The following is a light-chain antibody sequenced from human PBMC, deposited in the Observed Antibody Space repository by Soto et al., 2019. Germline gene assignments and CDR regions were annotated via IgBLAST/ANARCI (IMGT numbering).Light chain of an antibody. CDR2: DVT. CDR3: SSYTSSSTLVV. CDR1: SSDVGGYNY. V-gene: IGLV2-14*01. J-gene: IGLJ2*01. Sequence: QAVLTQPASVSGSPGQSITISCTGTSSDVGGYNYVSWYQQHPGKAPKLMIYDVTNRPSGVSNRFSGSKSGITASLTISGRQAEDEADYYCSSYTSSSTLVVFGGGTKLTVL.